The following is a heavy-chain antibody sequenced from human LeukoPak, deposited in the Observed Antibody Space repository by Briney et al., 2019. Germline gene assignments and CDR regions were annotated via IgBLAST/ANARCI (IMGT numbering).Heavy chain of an antibody. CDR3: ARGASAPYCGGDCSFFDY. CDR2: INPNSGGT. CDR1: GYTFTGYY. Sequence: ASVKVSCKASGYTFTGYYMHWVRQAPGQGLEWMGWINPNSGGTNYAQKFQGRVTMARDTSISAAYMELSRLRSDDTAVYYCARGASAPYCGGDCSFFDYWGQGTLVTVSS. J-gene: IGHJ4*02. D-gene: IGHD2-21*02. V-gene: IGHV1-2*02.